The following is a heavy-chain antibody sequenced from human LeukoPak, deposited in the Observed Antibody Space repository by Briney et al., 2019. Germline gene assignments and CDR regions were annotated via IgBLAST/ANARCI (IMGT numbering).Heavy chain of an antibody. J-gene: IGHJ4*02. D-gene: IGHD2-2*02. CDR1: GGSISSYY. CDR3: ARLSTDCSSTSCYIDQFDY. Sequence: SETLSLTCTVSGGSISSYYWSWIRQPTGKGLEWIGYIYYSGSINYNPSLKSRVTISLDTSKNRFSLKLSSVTAADTAVYYCARLSTDCSSTSCYIDQFDYWGQGTLVTVSS. CDR2: IYYSGSI. V-gene: IGHV4-59*01.